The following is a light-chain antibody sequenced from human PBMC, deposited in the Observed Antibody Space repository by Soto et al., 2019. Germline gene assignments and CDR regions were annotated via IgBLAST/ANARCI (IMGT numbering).Light chain of an antibody. CDR1: SGDVGTYDL. V-gene: IGLV2-23*01. CDR2: EAT. CDR3: CSFAGSNSWV. J-gene: IGLJ3*02. Sequence: QSALTQPASVSGSPGQSITISCTGTSGDVGTYDLVSWYQHHPGAAPKLMIYEATRRPSGISNRFSGSKSGNTASLTISGLQAEDEAASYCCSFAGSNSWVFGGGTKVTVL.